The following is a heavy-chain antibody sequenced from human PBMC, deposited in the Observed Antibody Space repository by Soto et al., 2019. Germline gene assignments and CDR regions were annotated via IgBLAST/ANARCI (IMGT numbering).Heavy chain of an antibody. Sequence: PSETLSLTCTVSGGSISSYDWRWIRKPPGKGLEWIGYMYHSGSTYYNPSLKSRVTISVDTSKNQFSLKLSSVTAADTAVFYCARTRILTRIVGVLDYWGQGTLVNVSS. CDR3: ARTRILTRIVGVLDY. CDR1: GGSISSYD. D-gene: IGHD1-26*01. V-gene: IGHV4-59*01. CDR2: MYHSGST. J-gene: IGHJ4*02.